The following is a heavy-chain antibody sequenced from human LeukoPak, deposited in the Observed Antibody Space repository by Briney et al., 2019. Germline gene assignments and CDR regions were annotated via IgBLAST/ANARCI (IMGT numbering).Heavy chain of an antibody. J-gene: IGHJ4*02. Sequence: GGSLRLSCAASGFTFSSYEMNWVRQAPGKGLEWVSYISSGGSAIYYADSVKGRFTISRDNTRNSLYLQMNSLRAEDTAVYYCARDPASIDSSGYSYGYWGQGTLVTVSS. CDR3: ARDPASIDSSGYSYGY. V-gene: IGHV3-48*03. CDR2: ISSGGSAI. D-gene: IGHD3-22*01. CDR1: GFTFSSYE.